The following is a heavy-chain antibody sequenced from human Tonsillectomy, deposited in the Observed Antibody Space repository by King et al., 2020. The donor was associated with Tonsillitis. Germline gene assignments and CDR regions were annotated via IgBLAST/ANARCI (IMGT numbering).Heavy chain of an antibody. CDR3: ARAGGYFYDSRGYTSSFNI. D-gene: IGHD3-22*01. Sequence: VQLQESGPGLVKPSETLSLTCAVSGYSISSGYYWGWIRQSPGKGLEWIVNIYHSGSAYYNPSLKSRVTISVDTSKNQFSLKLSSVTAADTAVYYCARAGGYFYDSRGYTSSFNIWGQGTMVPVSS. CDR2: IYHSGSA. CDR1: GYSISSGYY. V-gene: IGHV4-38-2*01. J-gene: IGHJ3*02.